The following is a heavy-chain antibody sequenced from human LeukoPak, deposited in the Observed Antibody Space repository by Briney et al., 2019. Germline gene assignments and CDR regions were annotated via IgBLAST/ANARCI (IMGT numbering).Heavy chain of an antibody. D-gene: IGHD3-22*01. CDR1: GGSISSSSYY. CDR2: IYYTRST. CDR3: ARGVTMIVVVIHDWYFDL. J-gene: IGHJ2*01. Sequence: SETLSLTCLVSGGSISSSSYYWGWIRQPPGKGLEWIGSIYYTRSTYYNPSLKSRVTISVDTSKNQFSLKLTSVTAADTAVYYCARGVTMIVVVIHDWYFDLWGRGTLVTVSS. V-gene: IGHV4-39*01.